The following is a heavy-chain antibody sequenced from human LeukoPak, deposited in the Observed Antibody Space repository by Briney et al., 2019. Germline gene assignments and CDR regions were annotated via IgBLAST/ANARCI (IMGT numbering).Heavy chain of an antibody. CDR3: ARALLSMVRGATWYFDL. Sequence: SETLSLTCTVSGGSIRDYYWNWIRQSPGKGLEWIGYWFYSGDTNYNPSLKSRVTISSDTSKNQFSLNLRSVTAADTAVYYCARALLSMVRGATWYFDLWGRGTLVTVSS. D-gene: IGHD3-10*01. CDR1: GGSIRDYY. V-gene: IGHV4-59*01. J-gene: IGHJ2*01. CDR2: WFYSGDT.